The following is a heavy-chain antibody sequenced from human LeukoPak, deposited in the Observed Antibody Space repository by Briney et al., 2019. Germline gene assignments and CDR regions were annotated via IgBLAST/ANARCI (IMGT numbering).Heavy chain of an antibody. Sequence: PSETLSLTCTVSGGSISSYYWSWIRQPAGKGLEWIGRIYTSGSTNYNPSLKSRVTMSVDTSKNQFSLKLSSVTAADTAVYYCARGYYGSGSYYALNYYYYYMDVWGKGTTVTISS. CDR2: IYTSGST. CDR1: GGSISSYY. D-gene: IGHD3-10*01. J-gene: IGHJ6*03. CDR3: ARGYYGSGSYYALNYYYYYMDV. V-gene: IGHV4-4*07.